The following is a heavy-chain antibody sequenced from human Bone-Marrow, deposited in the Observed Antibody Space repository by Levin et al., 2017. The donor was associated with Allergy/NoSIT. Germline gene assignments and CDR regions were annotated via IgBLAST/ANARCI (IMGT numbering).Heavy chain of an antibody. D-gene: IGHD3-22*01. V-gene: IGHV3-23*01. CDR1: GFTFTNFA. CDR2: ISGFAVRS. Sequence: GGSLRLSCAASGFTFTNFAMGWVRQAPGKGLEWVSTISGFAVRSYYADSVKGRFTISRDTSKNTLYLQMDSLIAADPALYYGVKEFFDSSGYDQPFDYWGQGTLVGVSS. CDR3: VKEFFDSSGYDQPFDY. J-gene: IGHJ4*02.